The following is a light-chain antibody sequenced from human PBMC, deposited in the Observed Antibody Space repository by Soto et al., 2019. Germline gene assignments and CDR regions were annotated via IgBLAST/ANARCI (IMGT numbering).Light chain of an antibody. V-gene: IGKV3-15*01. CDR2: GAS. CDR1: QNIHTN. Sequence: EIVMTQSPATLSVSPGERATLSCRAGQNIHTNLAWYQQKPGQAPRLLFYGASTGATGLPARFSGSGSGIEFTLTIRSLQPFDFASYYYQQYNTFSTFGQGTKVDIK. CDR3: QQYNTFST. J-gene: IGKJ1*01.